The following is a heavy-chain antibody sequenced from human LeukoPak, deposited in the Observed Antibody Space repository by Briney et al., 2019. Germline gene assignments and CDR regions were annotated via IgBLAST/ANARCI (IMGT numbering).Heavy chain of an antibody. D-gene: IGHD4-17*01. CDR3: ARDGARQLYGDWDDAFDI. J-gene: IGHJ3*02. Sequence: GGSLRLSCAASGFTFSSHWMSWVRQAPGKGLEWVANIKQDGSEKYYVDSVKGRFTISRDNAKNSLYLQMNSLRAEDTAVYYCARDGARQLYGDWDDAFDIWGQGTMVTVSS. CDR1: GFTFSSHW. CDR2: IKQDGSEK. V-gene: IGHV3-7*01.